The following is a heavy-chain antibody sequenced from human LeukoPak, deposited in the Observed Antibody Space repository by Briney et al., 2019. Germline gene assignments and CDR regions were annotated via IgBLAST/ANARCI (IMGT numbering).Heavy chain of an antibody. CDR1: GFTFSSYG. CDR3: AYRSLSGGSARGFDY. J-gene: IGHJ4*02. CDR2: ISGSGGST. Sequence: PGGSLRLSCAASGFTFSSYGMSWVRQAPGKGLEWVSAISGSGGSTYYADSVKGRFTISRDNSKNTLYLQMNSLRAEDTAVYYCAYRSLSGGSARGFDYWGQGTLVTVSS. D-gene: IGHD2-15*01. V-gene: IGHV3-23*01.